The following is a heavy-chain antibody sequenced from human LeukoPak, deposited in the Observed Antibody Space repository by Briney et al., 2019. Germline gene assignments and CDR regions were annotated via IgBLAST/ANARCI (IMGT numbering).Heavy chain of an antibody. CDR1: GYTLTELS. CDR2: FDPEDGET. J-gene: IGHJ4*02. V-gene: IGHV1-24*01. D-gene: IGHD4-17*01. CDR3: ATFTTVTTQKGAAGFDY. Sequence: ASVKVSCKVSGYTLTELSMHWVRQAPGKGLEWMGGFDPEDGETIYAQKFQGRVTMTEDTSTDTAYMELSSLRSEDMAVYYCATFTTVTTQKGAAGFDYWGQGTLVTVSS.